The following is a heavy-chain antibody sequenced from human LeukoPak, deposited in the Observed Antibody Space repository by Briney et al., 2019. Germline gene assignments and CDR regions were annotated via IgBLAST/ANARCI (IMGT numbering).Heavy chain of an antibody. CDR1: GDSISSYY. D-gene: IGHD6-19*01. CDR3: ARGSGWYNY. V-gene: IGHV4-59*01. J-gene: IGHJ4*02. CDR2: IYYSGST. Sequence: SETLPLTCTVPGDSISSYYWSWIRQPPGKGLEWIGYIYYSGSTNYNPSLKSRVTISVDTSKNQFSLKLSSVTAADTAVYYCARGSGWYNYWGQGTLVTVSS.